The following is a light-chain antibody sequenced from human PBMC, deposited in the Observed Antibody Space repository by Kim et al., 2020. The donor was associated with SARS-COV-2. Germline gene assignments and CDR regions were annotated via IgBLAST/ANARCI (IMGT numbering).Light chain of an antibody. V-gene: IGLV1-44*01. J-gene: IGLJ3*02. Sequence: QRVTIACSGGRSNIGSKAGDWDQQLPGAAPKLRIYSNDQRPSGVPDRLSGSKSGASASLAISGLQAEDEGDYYCAVWHDSLYGVFGGGTQRTVL. CDR1: RSNIGSKA. CDR3: AVWHDSLYGV. CDR2: SND.